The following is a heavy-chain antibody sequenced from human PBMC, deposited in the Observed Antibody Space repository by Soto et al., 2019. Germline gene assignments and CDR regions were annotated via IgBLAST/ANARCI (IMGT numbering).Heavy chain of an antibody. J-gene: IGHJ6*02. Sequence: SGGSLRLSCAASGFTFSPYSMNWVRQAPGKGLEWVSSISSSGSYIYYADSVKGRFTISRDNAKNSLDMQMNSLRAEDTSVYYCARDHGDNNWNPTYYYGMDVWGQGTTVTVSS. CDR2: ISSSGSYI. V-gene: IGHV3-21*01. D-gene: IGHD1-20*01. CDR3: ARDHGDNNWNPTYYYGMDV. CDR1: GFTFSPYS.